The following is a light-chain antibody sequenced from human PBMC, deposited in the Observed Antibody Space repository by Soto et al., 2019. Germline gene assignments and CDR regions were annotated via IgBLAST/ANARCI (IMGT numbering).Light chain of an antibody. CDR2: AAS. Sequence: DIQMTQSPSSLSASVGDRVIITCRTSPSISNYLNWYQQTPGKAPKLLIHAASTLQSGVPSRFSGSGSGTDFTLTITGLRPEDFATYYCQQSYSTPTFGQGTKVDIK. CDR1: PSISNY. J-gene: IGKJ2*01. V-gene: IGKV1-39*01. CDR3: QQSYSTPT.